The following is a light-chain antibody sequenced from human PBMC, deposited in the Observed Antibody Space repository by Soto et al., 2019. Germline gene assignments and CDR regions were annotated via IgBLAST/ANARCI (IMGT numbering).Light chain of an antibody. J-gene: IGKJ1*01. CDR3: QQYNNWPPRGT. CDR2: GAS. Sequence: EIVMTQSPATLSVSPGERATLSCRASQNVSSNLAWYQQKPGQAPRLLIYGASTRATGIPARFSGSGSGTEFTLTISSLQSEDFAVYYCQQYNNWPPRGTFGQGTKVEIK. CDR1: QNVSSN. V-gene: IGKV3-15*01.